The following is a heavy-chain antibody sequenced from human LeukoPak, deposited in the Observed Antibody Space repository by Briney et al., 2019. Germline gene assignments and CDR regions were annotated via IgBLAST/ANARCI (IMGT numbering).Heavy chain of an antibody. CDR3: AGGAGWSIDY. Sequence: GGSLSLSCAASGFTLSDYWMNWVRQAPGKGLEWVAILKQDGSEILYVDSVKGRFTISRDNAKNSLYLQMNSLRAEDTAVYYCAGGAGWSIDYWGQGTLVTVSS. D-gene: IGHD2-15*01. CDR2: LKQDGSEI. CDR1: GFTLSDYW. V-gene: IGHV3-7*01. J-gene: IGHJ4*02.